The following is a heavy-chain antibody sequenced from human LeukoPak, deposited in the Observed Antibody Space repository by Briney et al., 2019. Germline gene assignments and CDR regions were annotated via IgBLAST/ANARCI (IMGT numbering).Heavy chain of an antibody. CDR2: INGTSGTT. D-gene: IGHD1-1*01. CDR1: GFTFNSYA. CDR3: ARVQPDNNDEYNWFDP. Sequence: GGSLRLSCAASGFTFNSYAMTWVRQGAGRGLEWVSTINGTSGTTNYADSVEGRFSISRDDSKNTLYLQMTSLRVEDTAVYFCARVQPDNNDEYNWFDPWGQGTQVTVSS. J-gene: IGHJ5*02. V-gene: IGHV3-23*01.